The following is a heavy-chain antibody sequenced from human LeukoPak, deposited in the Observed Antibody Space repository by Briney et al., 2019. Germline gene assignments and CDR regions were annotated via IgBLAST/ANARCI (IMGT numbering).Heavy chain of an antibody. Sequence: GGSLRLSCTASGFNFRGSAMHWVRQAPGKGLEWVGRIRSQANSYATAYGTSVKGRFTISRDDSKSTAYLQMNSLKTEDTAVYYCTRVGYNSGDYWGQGTLVTVSS. D-gene: IGHD1-1*01. CDR2: IRSQANSYAT. V-gene: IGHV3-73*01. J-gene: IGHJ4*02. CDR3: TRVGYNSGDY. CDR1: GFNFRGSA.